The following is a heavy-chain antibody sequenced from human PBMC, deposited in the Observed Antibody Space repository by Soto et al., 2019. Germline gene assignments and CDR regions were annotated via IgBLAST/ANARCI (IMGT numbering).Heavy chain of an antibody. Sequence: GESLKISCAASGFTFSSYGMHWVRQAPGKGLEWVAVIWYDGSNKYYADSVKGRFTISRDNSKNTLYLQMNSLGAEDTAVYYCAREGGGYYGSGSYYPYYFDYWGQGTLVTVSS. CDR2: IWYDGSNK. D-gene: IGHD3-10*01. V-gene: IGHV3-33*01. J-gene: IGHJ4*02. CDR3: AREGGGYYGSGSYYPYYFDY. CDR1: GFTFSSYG.